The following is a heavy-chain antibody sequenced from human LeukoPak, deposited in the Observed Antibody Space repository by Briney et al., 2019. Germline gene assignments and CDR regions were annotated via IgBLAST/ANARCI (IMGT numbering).Heavy chain of an antibody. D-gene: IGHD3-16*01. V-gene: IGHV1-8*01. CDR1: GYTFTSYD. CDR2: MNPNSGNT. J-gene: IGHJ6*02. CDR3: ARGGGGPLGRYYYYGMDV. Sequence: GASVKVSCKASGYTFTSYDINWVRQATGQGLEWMGWMNPNSGNTGYAQKFQGRVTMTRSTSISTAYMELSSLRSEDTAVYYCARGGGGPLGRYYYYGMDVWGQGTTVTVSS.